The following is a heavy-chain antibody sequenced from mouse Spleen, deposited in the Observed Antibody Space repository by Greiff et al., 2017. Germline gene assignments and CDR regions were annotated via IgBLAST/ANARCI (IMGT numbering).Heavy chain of an antibody. D-gene: IGHD2-14*01. CDR1: GFNFSSYA. J-gene: IGHJ2*01. CDR2: ISSGGSYT. CDR3: AREGYDFYY. Sequence: EVKLMESGGGLVKPGGSLKLSCAASGFNFSSYAMSWVRQSPEKRLEWVAEISSGGSYTYYPDTVTGRFTISRDNAKNTLYLEMSSLRSEDTAMYYCAREGYDFYYWGQGATLTVSS. V-gene: IGHV5-9-4*01.